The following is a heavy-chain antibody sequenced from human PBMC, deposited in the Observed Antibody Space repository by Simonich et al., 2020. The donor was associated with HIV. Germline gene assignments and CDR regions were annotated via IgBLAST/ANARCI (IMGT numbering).Heavy chain of an antibody. CDR2: INHSRSI. Sequence: QVQLQQWGAGLLKPSETLSLTCAVYGGSFSGYYWSWIRQPPGKGLEWIGEINHSRSINYNPSLKSRVTISVDTSKNQFSLKLSSVTAADTAVYYCARGFYQRLYYFDYWGQGTLVTVSS. D-gene: IGHD2-2*01. CDR3: ARGFYQRLYYFDY. V-gene: IGHV4-34*01. J-gene: IGHJ4*02. CDR1: GGSFSGYY.